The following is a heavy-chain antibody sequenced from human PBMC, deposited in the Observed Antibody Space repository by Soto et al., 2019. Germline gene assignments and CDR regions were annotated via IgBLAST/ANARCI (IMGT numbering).Heavy chain of an antibody. CDR2: IIPIFGTA. Sequence: SVKVSCKASGGTFSSYAISWVRQDPGQGLEWMGGIIPIFGTAYYAQKFQGRVTITADESTSTAYMERSSLRSEDTAVYYCARDCSSTRCLGAFDIWGQGTMVTVTS. CDR1: GGTFSSYA. V-gene: IGHV1-69*13. D-gene: IGHD2-2*01. J-gene: IGHJ3*02. CDR3: ARDCSSTRCLGAFDI.